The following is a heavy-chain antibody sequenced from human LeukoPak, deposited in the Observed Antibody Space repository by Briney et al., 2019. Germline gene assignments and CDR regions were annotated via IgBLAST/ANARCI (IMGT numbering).Heavy chain of an antibody. V-gene: IGHV3-30*18. CDR3: AKEEQWLFDY. CDR1: GFTFSYYA. Sequence: GGSLRLSCSASGFTFSYYAIHWVRQAPGKGLEWVAVISYDGSNKYYADSVKGRFTNSRDNSKNTLYLQMNSLRAEDTAVYYCAKEEQWLFDYWGQGTLVTVSS. J-gene: IGHJ4*02. CDR2: ISYDGSNK. D-gene: IGHD6-19*01.